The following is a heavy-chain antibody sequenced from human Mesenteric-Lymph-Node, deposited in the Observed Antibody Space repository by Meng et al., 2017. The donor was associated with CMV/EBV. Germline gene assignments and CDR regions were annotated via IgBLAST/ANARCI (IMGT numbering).Heavy chain of an antibody. V-gene: IGHV3-30*02. CDR1: GFTFSSYG. CDR3: ATLDSWGLGYCSCTICPYYFDY. Sequence: GGSLRLSCAASGFTFSSYGMHWVRQAPGKGLEWVAFIRFDGDNKYYADSVKGRFTITRDNSKNTLYLQMNSLRAEDTAVYYCATLDSWGLGYCSCTICPYYFDYWGQGTLVTVSS. J-gene: IGHJ4*02. D-gene: IGHD2-2*01. CDR2: IRFDGDNK.